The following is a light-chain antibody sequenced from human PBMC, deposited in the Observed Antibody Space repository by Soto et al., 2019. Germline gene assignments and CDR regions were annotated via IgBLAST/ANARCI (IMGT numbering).Light chain of an antibody. CDR3: QQFGDLTFV. J-gene: IGKJ5*01. V-gene: IGKV1-33*01. CDR1: RDINNY. Sequence: DIQMTQSPSSLSASVGDRVTITCQASRDINNYLNWYQQKPGKAPRLLIYDASDLETGVPSRFSGSGSGTDFTLTISNLQPEDIATYYCQQFGDLTFVFGQGTRLEIK. CDR2: DAS.